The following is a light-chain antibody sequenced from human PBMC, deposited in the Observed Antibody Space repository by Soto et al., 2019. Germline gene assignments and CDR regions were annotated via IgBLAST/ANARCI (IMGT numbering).Light chain of an antibody. Sequence: EIVMTQSPATLSVSPVERATLSCRASQSVSSNLAWYQQKPGQAPRLLIYDASSRATGIPARFSGSGSGTDFTLTISRLEPEDFAVYYCQQYGSSPWTFGQGTKVDIK. CDR2: DAS. V-gene: IGKV3-20*01. J-gene: IGKJ1*01. CDR3: QQYGSSPWT. CDR1: QSVSSN.